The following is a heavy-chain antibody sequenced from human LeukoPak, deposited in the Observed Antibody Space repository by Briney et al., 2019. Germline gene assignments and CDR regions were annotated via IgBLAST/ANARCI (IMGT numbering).Heavy chain of an antibody. D-gene: IGHD6-6*01. CDR1: GFTFSSYS. J-gene: IGHJ4*02. CDR3: ARGLSGYASSLGY. CDR2: INSDGSST. V-gene: IGHV3-74*01. Sequence: GSLRLSCAASGFTFSSYSMNWVRQAPGKGLEWVSRINSDGSSTSYADSVRGRFSISRDNAKNTLYLQMNSLRAEDTAVYYCARGLSGYASSLGYWGQGTLVTVSA.